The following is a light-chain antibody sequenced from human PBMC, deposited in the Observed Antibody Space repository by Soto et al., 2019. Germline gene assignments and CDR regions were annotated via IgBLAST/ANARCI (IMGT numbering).Light chain of an antibody. Sequence: DIQLTQSPSFLSASVGDRVTISCRASQGISDYLAWYQQKPGKAPKLLIYGASTLQSGVPSRFSGSASGTEFTLTISSLQPAGFATYFCQQFNAYPLTFGGGTKLEIK. V-gene: IGKV1-9*01. CDR3: QQFNAYPLT. CDR1: QGISDY. J-gene: IGKJ4*01. CDR2: GAS.